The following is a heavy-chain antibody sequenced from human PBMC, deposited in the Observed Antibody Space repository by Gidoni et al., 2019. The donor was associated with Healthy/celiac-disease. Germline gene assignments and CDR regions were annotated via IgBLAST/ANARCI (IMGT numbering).Heavy chain of an antibody. CDR3: AVAAAGTGGADFDY. CDR1: GGSFSGYY. D-gene: IGHD6-13*01. V-gene: IGHV4-34*01. CDR2: INHSGST. Sequence: QVQLQQCGAGLLKPSETLSLTCAVSGGSFSGYYWSWIRQPPGKGLEWIGEINHSGSTNYNPSLKSRVNISVDTSKNQFSLKLSSVTAADTAVYYCAVAAAGTGGADFDYWGQGTLVTVSS. J-gene: IGHJ4*02.